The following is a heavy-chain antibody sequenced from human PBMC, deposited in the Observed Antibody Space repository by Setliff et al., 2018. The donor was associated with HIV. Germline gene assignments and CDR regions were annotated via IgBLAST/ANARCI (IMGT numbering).Heavy chain of an antibody. J-gene: IGHJ6*03. CDR3: ARGVVDYNIWSGSGDYYYMDV. CDR2: FFYPRRTT. V-gene: IGHV4-61*01. CDR1: GGSIRRGSYY. D-gene: IGHD3-3*01. Sequence: PSETLSLTCTVSGGSIRRGSYYWSWIRQPPGKGLEYIGYFFYPRRTTNYSPSLKSRVTMSADKSKNQVSLKLNSVAAADTAIYYCARGVVDYNIWSGSGDYYYMDVWGKGTTVTVSS.